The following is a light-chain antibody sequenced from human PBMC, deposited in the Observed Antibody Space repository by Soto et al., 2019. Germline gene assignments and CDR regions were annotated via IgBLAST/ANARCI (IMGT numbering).Light chain of an antibody. V-gene: IGKV3-20*01. Sequence: EIVLTQSPGTLSLSPGERATLSCRASQSVSSSYLAWYQQKPGQAPRLLIYGASSRATGIPDRFSGSGSGTDFTLTISRLETEDFAVYYCQQYGSSPPWNTFGQGTKLEIK. CDR1: QSVSSSY. CDR3: QQYGSSPPWNT. J-gene: IGKJ2*01. CDR2: GAS.